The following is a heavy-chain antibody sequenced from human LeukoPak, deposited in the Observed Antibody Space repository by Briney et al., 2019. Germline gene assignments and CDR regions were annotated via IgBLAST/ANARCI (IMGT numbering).Heavy chain of an antibody. CDR1: GGSISSDY. J-gene: IGHJ4*02. D-gene: IGHD3-10*01. Sequence: SETLSLTCTVSGGSISSDYWSWIRQSPGKGLEWLGYMYYIGSNNYNPSLKSRVTISLDTSKNQFSLRLSSVTAADTAVYYCARHAAGGFGELEPFDYWGQGILVTVS. CDR2: MYYIGSN. V-gene: IGHV4-59*08. CDR3: ARHAAGGFGELEPFDY.